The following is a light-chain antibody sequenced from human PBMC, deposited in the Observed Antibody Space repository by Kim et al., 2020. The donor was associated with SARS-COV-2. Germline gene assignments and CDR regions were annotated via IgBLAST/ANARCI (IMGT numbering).Light chain of an antibody. CDR1: ETVSSDY. CDR3: PQYDPSVPHT. CDR2: GAS. J-gene: IGKJ2*01. V-gene: IGKV3-20*01. Sequence: EIVLTQSPGTLSLSPGERATLSCRTSETVSSDYVAWYRHKPGQAPRLLIYGASTRATGIPERFSGSGSGTDFTLTISRLGPEDFAVYYCPQYDPSVPHTFGQGTKVEL.